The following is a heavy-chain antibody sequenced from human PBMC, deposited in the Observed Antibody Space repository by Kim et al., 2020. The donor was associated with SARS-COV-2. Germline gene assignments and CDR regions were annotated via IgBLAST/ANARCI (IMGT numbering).Heavy chain of an antibody. V-gene: IGHV4-34*01. D-gene: IGHD5-18*01. Sequence: SETLSLTCAVYGGSFSGYYWSWIRQPPGKGLEWIGEINHSGSTNYNPSLKSRVTISVDTSKNQFSLKLSSVTAADTAVYYCARGGRNTAMVHYYYYYAMDVWGQGTTVTVSS. CDR1: GGSFSGYY. CDR2: INHSGST. CDR3: ARGGRNTAMVHYYYYYAMDV. J-gene: IGHJ6*02.